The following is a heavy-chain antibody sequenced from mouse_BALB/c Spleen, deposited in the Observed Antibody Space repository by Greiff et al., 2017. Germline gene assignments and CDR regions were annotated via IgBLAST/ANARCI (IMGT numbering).Heavy chain of an antibody. CDR2: ISYSGST. J-gene: IGHJ3*01. Sequence: VQLKESGPGLVKPSQSLSLTCTVTGYSITSDYAWNWIRQFPGNKLEWMGYISYSGSTSYNPSLKSRISITRDTSKNQFFLQLNSVTTEDTATYYCARRATATLFAYWGQGTLVTVSA. V-gene: IGHV3-2*02. D-gene: IGHD1-2*01. CDR1: GYSITSDYA. CDR3: ARRATATLFAY.